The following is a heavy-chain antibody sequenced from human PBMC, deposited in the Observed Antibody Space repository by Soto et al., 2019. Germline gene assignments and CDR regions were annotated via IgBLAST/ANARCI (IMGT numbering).Heavy chain of an antibody. CDR1: GASSSDDNC. J-gene: IGHJ4*02. CDR3: ATKDNGKYFFDY. Sequence: PSVLLSHTCGVSGASSSDDNCWGCIRQHPGKGLEWIGYIHHTGFTYSNPSLESRLTMSVDTSKNQFSLKLSSVTAVDTAVYYCATKDNGKYFFDYWGQGTLVTVSS. CDR2: IHHTGFT. D-gene: IGHD1-26*01. V-gene: IGHV4-28*01.